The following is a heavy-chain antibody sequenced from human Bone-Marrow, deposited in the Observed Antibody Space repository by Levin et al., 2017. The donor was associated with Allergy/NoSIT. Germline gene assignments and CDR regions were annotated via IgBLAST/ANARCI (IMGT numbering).Heavy chain of an antibody. CDR2: ISAYNGNT. CDR3: ARWWFGELFPYYYYMDV. Sequence: ASVKVSCKASGYTFTSYGISWVRQAPGQGLEWMGWISAYNGNTNYAQKLQGRVTMTTDTSTSTAYMELRSLRSDDTAVYYCARWWFGELFPYYYYMDVWGKGTTVTVSS. D-gene: IGHD3-10*01. V-gene: IGHV1-18*01. CDR1: GYTFTSYG. J-gene: IGHJ6*03.